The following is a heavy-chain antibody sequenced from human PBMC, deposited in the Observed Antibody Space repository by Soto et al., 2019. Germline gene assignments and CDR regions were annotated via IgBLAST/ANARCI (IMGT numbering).Heavy chain of an antibody. J-gene: IGHJ4*02. Sequence: EVQLVESGGGLVQPGGSLRLSCAASGFTFSSYVMHWVRQATGKGLEWVSAIGTAGDTYYPGSVKGRFTISRENAKNSLYLQMNSLRAGDTAVYYCARYTVTTDAFDYWGQGTLVTVSS. CDR1: GFTFSSYV. V-gene: IGHV3-13*04. CDR3: ARYTVTTDAFDY. D-gene: IGHD4-17*01. CDR2: IGTAGDT.